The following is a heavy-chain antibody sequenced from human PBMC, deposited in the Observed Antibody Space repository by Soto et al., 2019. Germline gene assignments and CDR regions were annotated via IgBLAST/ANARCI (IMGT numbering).Heavy chain of an antibody. Sequence: VASVKVSCKASGYTFTSYAMHWVRQAPGQRLEWMGWINAGNGNTKYSQKFQGRVTITRDTSASTAYMELSSLRSEDTAVYYCARGPRGMLYYYDSSGYSNFDYWGQGTLVTVSS. V-gene: IGHV1-3*01. D-gene: IGHD3-22*01. CDR1: GYTFTSYA. J-gene: IGHJ4*02. CDR3: ARGPRGMLYYYDSSGYSNFDY. CDR2: INAGNGNT.